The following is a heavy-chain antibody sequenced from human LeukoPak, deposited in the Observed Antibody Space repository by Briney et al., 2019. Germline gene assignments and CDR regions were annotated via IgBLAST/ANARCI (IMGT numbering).Heavy chain of an antibody. Sequence: GGSLRLSCAASGFIFSGYWMTWVRQAPGKGLEWVANIKQDGSEKYYVDTVKGRFTISRDNSKNTLYLEVISLTAEDTAVYYCAKDDAWLRFGEWSQGTLVTVSS. V-gene: IGHV3-7*03. J-gene: IGHJ4*02. CDR3: AKDDAWLRFGE. CDR2: IKQDGSEK. D-gene: IGHD3-10*01. CDR1: GFIFSGYW.